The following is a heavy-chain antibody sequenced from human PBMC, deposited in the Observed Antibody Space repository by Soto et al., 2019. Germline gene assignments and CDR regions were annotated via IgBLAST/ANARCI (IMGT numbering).Heavy chain of an antibody. CDR3: XXXXXXXXXNA. CDR2: ITSSGEKR. Sequence: GGSLRLSCAASGFNFRNSPMTWVRQAPGQGLEYVSSITSSGEKRFYADSVKGRFTIPRDNSKGVLHLQMNSLRAEDTAIYHXXXXXXXXXXNAWGQGTVVTVPS. V-gene: IGHV3-23*01. J-gene: IGHJ5*02. CDR1: GFNFRNSP.